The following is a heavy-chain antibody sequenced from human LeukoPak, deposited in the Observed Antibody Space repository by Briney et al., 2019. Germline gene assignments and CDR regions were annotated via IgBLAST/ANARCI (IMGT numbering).Heavy chain of an antibody. Sequence: GGSLRLSCAASGFTFSSYGMHWVRQAPGKGLEWVAVISYDGSNKYYADSVKGRFTISRDNSKNTLYLQMNSLGAEDTAVYYCAKDVQRLSEGTFDSWGQGTLVTVSS. J-gene: IGHJ4*02. CDR1: GFTFSSYG. CDR3: AKDVQRLSEGTFDS. D-gene: IGHD1-1*01. V-gene: IGHV3-30*18. CDR2: ISYDGSNK.